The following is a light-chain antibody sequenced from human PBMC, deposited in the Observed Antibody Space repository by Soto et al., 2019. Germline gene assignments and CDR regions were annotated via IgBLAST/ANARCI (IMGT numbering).Light chain of an antibody. V-gene: IGKV2D-29*01. J-gene: IGKJ1*01. CDR1: QSLLSDGETY. Sequence: DIVMTQTPLSLSVTPGQPASISCKSSQSLLSDGETYLYWYLQKPGQPPQLLIYEVSNRFSGVRDRFSGSGSGTDFTLKISRVEAEDVGVYYCMQSLHFPLTFGQGTKVEIK. CDR2: EVS. CDR3: MQSLHFPLT.